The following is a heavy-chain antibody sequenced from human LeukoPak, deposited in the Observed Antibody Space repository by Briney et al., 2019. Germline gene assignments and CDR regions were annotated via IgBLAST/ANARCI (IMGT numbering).Heavy chain of an antibody. Sequence: ASVKVSCKASGYTFTSYAIHWVRQAPGQRLEWMGWINAGNGNTKYSQKFQGRVTITRDTSASTAYMELSSLRSEDTAVYYCARTVTVAGSWFDPWGQGTLVTVSS. CDR3: ARTVTVAGSWFDP. D-gene: IGHD6-19*01. J-gene: IGHJ5*02. CDR2: INAGNGNT. V-gene: IGHV1-3*01. CDR1: GYTFTSYA.